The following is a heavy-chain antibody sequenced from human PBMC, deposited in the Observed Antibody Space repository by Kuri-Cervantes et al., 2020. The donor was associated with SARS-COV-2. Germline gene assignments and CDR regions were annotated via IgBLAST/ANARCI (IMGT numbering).Heavy chain of an antibody. J-gene: IGHJ4*02. CDR1: GFTFSSYS. V-gene: IGHV3-21*01. D-gene: IGHD3-22*01. Sequence: GGSLRLSCAASGFTFSSYSMNWVRQAPGKGLEWVSSISSSSSYLYYADSVKGRFTISRDNAKNSLYLQMNSLRAEDTAVYYCARDSSGYYRLDYWGQGTLVTVSS. CDR3: ARDSSGYYRLDY. CDR2: ISSSSSYL.